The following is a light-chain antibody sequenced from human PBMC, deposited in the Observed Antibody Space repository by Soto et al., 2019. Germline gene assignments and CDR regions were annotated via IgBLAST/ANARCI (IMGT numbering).Light chain of an antibody. CDR1: QSVSSY. CDR2: DAS. J-gene: IGKJ4*02. Sequence: EIVLTQSPATLSLSPGERATLSCRASQSVSSYLAWYQQKPGQAPRLLIYDASNKATGIPARFSGSGSGTDFTLTISSLEPEDFAVYYCQQHNHGLTFGGGTKVDIK. V-gene: IGKV3-11*01. CDR3: QQHNHGLT.